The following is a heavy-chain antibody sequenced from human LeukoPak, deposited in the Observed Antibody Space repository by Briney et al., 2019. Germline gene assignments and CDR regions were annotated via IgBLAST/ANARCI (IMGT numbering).Heavy chain of an antibody. CDR1: GFTFSSYA. V-gene: IGHV3-30*04. D-gene: IGHD5-12*01. CDR3: ASPGIVATRRGAFDI. Sequence: PGRSLRLSCAASGFTFSSYAMHWVRQAPGKGLEWVAVISYDGSNKYYADSVKGRFTISRDNSKNTLYLQMNSLRAEDTAVYYCASPGIVATRRGAFDIWGQGTMVTVSS. CDR2: ISYDGSNK. J-gene: IGHJ3*02.